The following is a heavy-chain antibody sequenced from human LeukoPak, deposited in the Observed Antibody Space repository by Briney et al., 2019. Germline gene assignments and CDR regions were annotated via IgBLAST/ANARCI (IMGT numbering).Heavy chain of an antibody. D-gene: IGHD6-13*01. J-gene: IGHJ6*03. V-gene: IGHV4-34*01. CDR2: INHSGST. CDR1: GGSFSGYY. Sequence: PSETLSLTCAVYGGSFSGYYWSWIRQPPGKGLEWIGEINHSGSTNYNPSLKSRVTISVDTSKNQFSLKLSSVTAADTAVYYCARSASEYSSSWYGLGIFNYYYYMDVWGKGTTVTISS. CDR3: ARSASEYSSSWYGLGIFNYYYYMDV.